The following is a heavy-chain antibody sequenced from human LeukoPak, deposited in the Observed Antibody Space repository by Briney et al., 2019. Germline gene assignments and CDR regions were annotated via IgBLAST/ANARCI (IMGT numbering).Heavy chain of an antibody. V-gene: IGHV1-2*02. J-gene: IGHJ5*02. CDR3: ARDARGQVWFGELLYTGFDP. CDR2: INPNSGGT. D-gene: IGHD3-10*01. CDR1: GYTFTGYY. Sequence: ASVKVSCKASGYTFTGYYMHWVRQAPGQGLEWKGWINPNSGGTNYAQKFQGRVTMTRDTSISTAYMELSRLRSDDTAVYYCARDARGQVWFGELLYTGFDPWGQGTLVTVSS.